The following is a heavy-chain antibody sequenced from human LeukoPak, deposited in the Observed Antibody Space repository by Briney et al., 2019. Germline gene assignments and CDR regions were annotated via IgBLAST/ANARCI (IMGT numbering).Heavy chain of an antibody. J-gene: IGHJ4*02. CDR1: GGSISSYY. CDR3: ARSRGVIVVVISFDY. CDR2: IYTSGST. D-gene: IGHD3-22*01. V-gene: IGHV4-4*07. Sequence: SQTLSLTCTVSGGSISSYYWSWIRQPAGKGLEWIGRIYTSGSTNYNPSLKSRVTMSVDTSKNQFSLKLSSVTAADTAVYYCARSRGVIVVVISFDYWGQGTLVTVSS.